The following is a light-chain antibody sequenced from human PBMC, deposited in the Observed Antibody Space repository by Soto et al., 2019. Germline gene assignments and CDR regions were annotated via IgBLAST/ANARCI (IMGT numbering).Light chain of an antibody. CDR2: DVS. Sequence: QSALTQPASVSGSPGQSITISCTGTNSDVGGYNYVSWYQQHPGKAPKPMIYDVSNRPSGVSNRFSGSKSGNTASLTISGLQAEDEADYYCTSYTSNGTYVFGTGTKVTVL. V-gene: IGLV2-14*01. CDR3: TSYTSNGTYV. CDR1: NSDVGGYNY. J-gene: IGLJ1*01.